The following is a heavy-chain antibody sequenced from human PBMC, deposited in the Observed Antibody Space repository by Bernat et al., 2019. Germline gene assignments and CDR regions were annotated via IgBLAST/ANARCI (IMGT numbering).Heavy chain of an antibody. CDR3: TTDITYYYDSSGYYSAFDI. CDR1: EFIFSNAW. CDR2: IKTKTDGGPT. V-gene: IGHV3-15*01. Sequence: EVQLVESGGGLVKPGGSLRLSCAASEFIFSNAWMAGFRKAPGKGLEGVARIKTKTDGGPTDYAAPVKGRFTISRDDSKNTLYLQMNSLKTEDTAVYYCTTDITYYYDSSGYYSAFDIWGQGTMVTVSS. D-gene: IGHD3-22*01. J-gene: IGHJ3*02.